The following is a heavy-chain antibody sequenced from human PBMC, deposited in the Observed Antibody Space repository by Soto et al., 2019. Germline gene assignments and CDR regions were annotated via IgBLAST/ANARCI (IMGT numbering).Heavy chain of an antibody. Sequence: QVQLVQSGAEVKQPGSSVKVSCKASGGTFSSYAISWVRQAPGQGLEWMGGIIPIFGTANYAQKFQGRVRITADESTRTAYMELSSPRSEDTAVYYCAGTANHQEGYYYYYYGMDVWGQGTTVTVSS. CDR2: IIPIFGTA. J-gene: IGHJ6*02. CDR1: GGTFSSYA. CDR3: AGTANHQEGYYYYYYGMDV. V-gene: IGHV1-69*01.